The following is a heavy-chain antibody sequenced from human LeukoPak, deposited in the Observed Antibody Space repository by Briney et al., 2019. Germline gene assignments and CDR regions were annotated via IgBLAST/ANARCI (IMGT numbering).Heavy chain of an antibody. Sequence: SVTVSCKTSGGTFSTYAISWVRQAPGQGLEWMGGIIPIFGTGNYAQKFQGRVTITADESTSTAYMELSSLRSEDTAVYYCARGLGDSSGYYYSDNWGQGTLVTVSS. V-gene: IGHV1-69*13. J-gene: IGHJ4*02. CDR1: GGTFSTYA. CDR3: ARGLGDSSGYYYSDN. D-gene: IGHD3-22*01. CDR2: IIPIFGTG.